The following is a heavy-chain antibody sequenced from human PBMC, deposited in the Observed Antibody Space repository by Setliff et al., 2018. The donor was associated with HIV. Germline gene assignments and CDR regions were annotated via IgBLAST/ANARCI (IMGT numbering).Heavy chain of an antibody. D-gene: IGHD3-10*01. J-gene: IGHJ4*02. CDR3: AGEFAY. CDR1: SGSISSSDYY. Sequence: SETLSLTCTVSSGSISSSDYYGAWIRQPPGKGLEWIGTIYYSGSTYYNPSLESRVTMSVDTSKNQFSLRLSSVTAADTAVYYCAGEFAYWGQGALVTVSS. V-gene: IGHV4-39*02. CDR2: IYYSGST.